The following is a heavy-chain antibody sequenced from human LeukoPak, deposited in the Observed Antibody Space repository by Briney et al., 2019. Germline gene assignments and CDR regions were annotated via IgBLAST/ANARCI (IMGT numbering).Heavy chain of an antibody. CDR3: ARDGAVTTGYYYYYMDV. J-gene: IGHJ6*03. CDR2: IRYSGST. CDR1: GGSMSSGDNY. V-gene: IGHV4-31*03. Sequence: SQTLSLTCTVSGGSMSSGDNYWTWIRQHPGKGLEWIGYIRYSGSTHYNPSLESRVTISVDTSKNQFSLDLSSVTAADTAVYYCARDGAVTTGYYYYYMDVWGKATTLTDSS. D-gene: IGHD4-17*01.